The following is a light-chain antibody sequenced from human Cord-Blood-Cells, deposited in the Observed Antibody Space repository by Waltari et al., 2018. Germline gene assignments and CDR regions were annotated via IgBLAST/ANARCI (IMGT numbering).Light chain of an antibody. V-gene: IGLV2-14*01. CDR2: DVS. CDR1: SSDVGGYNY. Sequence: QSALTQPAPVPRSPGQPIPISRPGTSSDVGGYNYVPWYPQHPRKAPKRMFYDVSKRPSGVSNRFSGSKSGNTASLTISGLQAEDEADYYCSSYTSSSTLVFGGGTKLTVL. CDR3: SSYTSSSTLV. J-gene: IGLJ2*01.